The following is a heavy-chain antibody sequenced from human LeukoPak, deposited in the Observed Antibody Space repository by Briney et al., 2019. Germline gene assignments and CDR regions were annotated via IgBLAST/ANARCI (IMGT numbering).Heavy chain of an antibody. J-gene: IGHJ4*02. Sequence: PSETLSLTCNVSGASISDYYWSWIRQPPGKSLEWIGDIYDSRSTNYNPSLKSRVTISLDTPKNQFSLKLNFVTAADTAVYYCARGPTTSDLDGTGYWGQGTLVTVSS. CDR2: IYDSRST. CDR3: ARGPTTSDLDGTGY. CDR1: GASISDYY. V-gene: IGHV4-59*01. D-gene: IGHD3/OR15-3a*01.